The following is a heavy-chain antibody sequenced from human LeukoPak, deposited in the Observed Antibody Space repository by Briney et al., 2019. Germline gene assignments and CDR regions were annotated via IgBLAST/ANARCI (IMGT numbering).Heavy chain of an antibody. J-gene: IGHJ5*02. Sequence: ASVKVSRKASGYTFSGYHMHWVRQAPGQGLEWMGWINPNSGATNYAQKFQGRVTMTRDTSINTAHMELSRLRSDDTAVYYCARDQQGNWFDPWGQGTLVTVSS. CDR2: INPNSGAT. CDR3: ARDQQGNWFDP. CDR1: GYTFSGYH. V-gene: IGHV1-2*02. D-gene: IGHD6-13*01.